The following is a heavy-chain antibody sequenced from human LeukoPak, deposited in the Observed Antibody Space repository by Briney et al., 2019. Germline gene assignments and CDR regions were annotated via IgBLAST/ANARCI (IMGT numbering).Heavy chain of an antibody. CDR2: TSSDLNVK. CDR3: AREDYYGSGSPSSLYFDY. CDR1: GFTFRNYV. Sequence: GGSLRLSCAASGFTFRNYVIHWVRQAPGKGLEWVAVTSSDLNVKLYADSVKGRFTISRDNSRSTLYLQMNSLRPEDTAIYYCAREDYYGSGSPSSLYFDYWGQGTLVTVSS. D-gene: IGHD3-10*01. V-gene: IGHV3-30-3*01. J-gene: IGHJ4*02.